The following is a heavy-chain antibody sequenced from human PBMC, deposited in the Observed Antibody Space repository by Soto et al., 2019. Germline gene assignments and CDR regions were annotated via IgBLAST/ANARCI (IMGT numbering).Heavy chain of an antibody. V-gene: IGHV3-23*01. J-gene: IGHJ4*02. D-gene: IGHD2-15*01. CDR2: IGASGGST. Sequence: GGSLRLSCAASGFTFYSYSMSWVRQAPGKGLEWVSRIGASGGSTYYADSVKGRFTISRDNSKNTVYLQMNSLRAEDTAIYYCATRHLPYCSGGTCNPFDFWGQGTLVTVSS. CDR1: GFTFYSYS. CDR3: ATRHLPYCSGGTCNPFDF.